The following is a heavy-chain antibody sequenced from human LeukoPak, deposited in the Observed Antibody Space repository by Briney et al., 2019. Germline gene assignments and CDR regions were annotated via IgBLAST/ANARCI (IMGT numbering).Heavy chain of an antibody. D-gene: IGHD3-22*01. CDR2: IKSKTDGGTT. CDR3: TTDPFYDSSGYVDY. J-gene: IGHJ4*02. CDR1: GFTFSNAW. V-gene: IGHV3-15*01. Sequence: GGPLRLSCAASGFTFSNAWMSWVRQAPGKGLEWVGRIKSKTDGGTTDYAAPVKGRFTISRDDSKNTLYLQMNSLKTEDTAVYYCTTDPFYDSSGYVDYWGQGTLVTVSS.